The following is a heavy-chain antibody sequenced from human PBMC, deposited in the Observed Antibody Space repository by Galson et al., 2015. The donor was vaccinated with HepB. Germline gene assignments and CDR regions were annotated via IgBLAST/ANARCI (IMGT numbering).Heavy chain of an antibody. CDR2: ISSSSGTI. CDR1: GFTFSSYS. V-gene: IGHV3-48*04. D-gene: IGHD6-19*01. Sequence: SLRLSCAASGFTFSSYSMNWVRQAPGKGLEWVSYISSSSGTIYYADSVKGRFTISRDNAKNPLYLQMNSLRAEDTAVYYCARQWLVPGYYGMDVWGQGTTVTVS. CDR3: ARQWLVPGYYGMDV. J-gene: IGHJ6*02.